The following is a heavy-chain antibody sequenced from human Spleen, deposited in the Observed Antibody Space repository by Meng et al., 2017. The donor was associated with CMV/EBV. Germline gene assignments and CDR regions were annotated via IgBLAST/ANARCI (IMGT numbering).Heavy chain of an antibody. D-gene: IGHD4-23*01. CDR3: ARGDATVAFDY. Sequence: QGPLQHWGAGLLKPSETLSLTCAVYGGSFSGYYWSWIRQPPGKGLEWIGEINHSGSTNYNPSLKSRVTISVDTSKNQFSLKLSSVTAADTAVYYCARGDATVAFDYWGQGTLVTVSS. CDR1: GGSFSGYY. J-gene: IGHJ4*02. V-gene: IGHV4-34*01. CDR2: INHSGST.